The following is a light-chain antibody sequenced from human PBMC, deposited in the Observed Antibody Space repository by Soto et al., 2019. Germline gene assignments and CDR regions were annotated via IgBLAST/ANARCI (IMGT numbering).Light chain of an antibody. V-gene: IGLV4-69*01. CDR2: LDSDGSH. CDR1: SGHSSYA. CDR3: QTWGTGIHVV. J-gene: IGLJ2*01. Sequence: QPVLTQSPSASASLGASVKLTCTLSSGHSSYALAWHQQQPEKGPRYLMKLDSDGSHTKGDAIPDRFSGSSSGAERYLTSSSLQSEDEADYYCQTWGTGIHVVFGGGTKLTVL.